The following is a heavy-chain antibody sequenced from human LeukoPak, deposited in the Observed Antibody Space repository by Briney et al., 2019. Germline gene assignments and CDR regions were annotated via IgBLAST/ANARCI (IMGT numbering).Heavy chain of an antibody. J-gene: IGHJ4*02. V-gene: IGHV4-59*01. CDR2: IYYSGST. D-gene: IGHD5-24*01. CDR1: GGSISSYY. CDR3: ARAREGYFDY. Sequence: SETLSLTCTVSGGSISSYYWSWIRQPPGKGLEWIGYIYYSGSTNYNPSLKSRVTISVDTSKYQFSLKLSSVTAADTAVYYCARAREGYFDYWGQGTLVTVSS.